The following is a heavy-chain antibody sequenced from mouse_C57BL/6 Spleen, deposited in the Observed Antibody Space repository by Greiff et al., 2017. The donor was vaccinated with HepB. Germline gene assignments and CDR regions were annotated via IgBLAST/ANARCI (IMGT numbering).Heavy chain of an antibody. CDR3: TRDATMVTTTNAMDY. V-gene: IGHV5-9-1*02. D-gene: IGHD2-2*01. Sequence: DVMLVGSGEGLVKPGGSLKLSCAASGFTFSSYAMSWVRQTPEKRLEWVAYISSGGDYIYYADTVKGRFTISRDNARNTLYLQMSSLKSEDTAMYYCTRDATMVTTTNAMDYWGQGTSVTVSS. J-gene: IGHJ4*01. CDR1: GFTFSSYA. CDR2: ISSGGDYI.